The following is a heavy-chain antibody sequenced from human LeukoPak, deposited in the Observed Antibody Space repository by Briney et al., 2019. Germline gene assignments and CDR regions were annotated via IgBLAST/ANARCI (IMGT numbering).Heavy chain of an antibody. D-gene: IGHD5-12*01. Sequence: PSQTLSLTCAVSGGSISSGGYSWGWIRQPPGKGLEWIGYIYHSGSTYYNPSLKSRVTISVDRSKNQFSLKLSSVTAADTAVYYCARVDIVATNDFDYWGQGTLVTVSS. J-gene: IGHJ4*02. V-gene: IGHV4-30-2*01. CDR3: ARVDIVATNDFDY. CDR1: GGSISSGGYS. CDR2: IYHSGST.